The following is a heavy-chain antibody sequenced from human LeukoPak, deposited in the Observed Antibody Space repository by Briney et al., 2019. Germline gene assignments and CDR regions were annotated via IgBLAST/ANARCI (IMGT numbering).Heavy chain of an antibody. CDR1: GFTFTRHW. D-gene: IGHD5-24*01. Sequence: GGSLRLSCAASGFTFTRHWMHWVRQAPGKGLEWVSRIKTDGTNTFYADFVEGRFTISRDNARNTLYLQMSSLRAGDTAVYYCGGSEDGYIDYWGQGTLVTVSS. CDR2: IKTDGTNT. J-gene: IGHJ4*02. CDR3: GGSEDGYIDY. V-gene: IGHV3-74*01.